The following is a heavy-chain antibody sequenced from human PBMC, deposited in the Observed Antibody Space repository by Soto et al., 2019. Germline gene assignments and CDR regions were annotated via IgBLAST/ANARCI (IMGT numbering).Heavy chain of an antibody. CDR3: ARDRGIAAAGTDYYYGMDV. V-gene: IGHV4-4*07. J-gene: IGHJ6*02. CDR2: IYTSGST. Sequence: SETLSLTCTVSGGSISSYYWSWIRQPAGKGLEWIGRIYTSGSTNYNPSLKSRVTMSVDTSKNQFSLKLSSVTAADTAVYYCARDRGIAAAGTDYYYGMDVWGQGTTVIVSS. D-gene: IGHD6-13*01. CDR1: GGSISSYY.